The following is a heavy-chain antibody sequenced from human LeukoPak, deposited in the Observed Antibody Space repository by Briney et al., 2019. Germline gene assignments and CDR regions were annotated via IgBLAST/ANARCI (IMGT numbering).Heavy chain of an antibody. Sequence: SGTLSLTCTVSGGSIDTSTYYWGWIRQSPGKGLEWIGSIYSSGSPYYNPSLKSRVTISVGASKRQCSLKVNSLTAADTGVYYCARGRDGYRGWFDPWGQGTLVTVSS. CDR1: GGSIDTSTYY. J-gene: IGHJ5*02. CDR3: ARGRDGYRGWFDP. D-gene: IGHD5-24*01. V-gene: IGHV4-39*07. CDR2: IYSSGSP.